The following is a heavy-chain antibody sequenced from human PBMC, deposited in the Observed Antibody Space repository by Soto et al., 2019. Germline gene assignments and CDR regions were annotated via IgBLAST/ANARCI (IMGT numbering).Heavy chain of an antibody. CDR1: GYTFTTYD. Sequence: QVQLVQSGAEAKKPGASVRVSCKASGYTFTTYDINWVRQATGQGLEWMGWMNPNIGSTGYAQKFQGRAIMTTYTSISTAYMELASLSSEDAAVYYCAMGSRGWYSGYYFGLDVWGQGTTVTVSS. CDR2: MNPNIGST. CDR3: AMGSRGWYSGYYFGLDV. D-gene: IGHD6-19*01. V-gene: IGHV1-8*01. J-gene: IGHJ6*02.